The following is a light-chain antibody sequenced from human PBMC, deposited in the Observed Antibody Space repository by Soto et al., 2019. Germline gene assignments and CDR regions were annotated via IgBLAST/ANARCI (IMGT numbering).Light chain of an antibody. Sequence: DIQMTQSPSTLSASVGDRVTITCRASQSIGDSLAWYQQKPGKAPYLLIYDVSSLERGVPSRFSGSGSGTEFTLTISTMQPDDFATYYCQQYNCYSRTFGHGTKMDI. CDR3: QQYNCYSRT. CDR1: QSIGDS. CDR2: DVS. V-gene: IGKV1-5*01. J-gene: IGKJ1*01.